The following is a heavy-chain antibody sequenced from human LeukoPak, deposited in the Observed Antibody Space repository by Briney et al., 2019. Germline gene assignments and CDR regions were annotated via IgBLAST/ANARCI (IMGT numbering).Heavy chain of an antibody. J-gene: IGHJ4*02. V-gene: IGHV3-15*01. CDR2: IKSKTDGGTT. CDR1: GFTFSNAW. Sequence: GGSLRLSCAASGFTFSNAWMSWVRQAPGKGLEWVGRIKSKTDGGTTDYAAPVKGRFTISRDDSKNTLYLQMNSLKTEDTALYYCTTDDYDILTGFLVSDYWGQGTLVTVSS. CDR3: TTDDYDILTGFLVSDY. D-gene: IGHD3-9*01.